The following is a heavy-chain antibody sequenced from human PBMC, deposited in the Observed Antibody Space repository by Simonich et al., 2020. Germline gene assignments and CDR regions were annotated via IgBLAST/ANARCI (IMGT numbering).Heavy chain of an antibody. CDR2: SSAYNGNK. CDR3: ARASRGTWWYYYFDY. Sequence: QVQLVQSGAEVKKPGASVKVSCKASGYTFTSYGISWVRQAPGQGLEWMGWSSAYNGNKNYAQKRQGRVTMTTDTSTSTAYMELRSLRSDDTAVYYCARASRGTWWYYYFDYWGQGTMVTVSS. D-gene: IGHD2-15*01. CDR1: GYTFTSYG. J-gene: IGHJ4*02. V-gene: IGHV1-18*01.